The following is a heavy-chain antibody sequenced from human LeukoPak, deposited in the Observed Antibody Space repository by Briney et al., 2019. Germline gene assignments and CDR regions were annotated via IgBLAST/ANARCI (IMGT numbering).Heavy chain of an antibody. J-gene: IGHJ4*02. CDR1: GGSISSYY. D-gene: IGHD2-2*01. CDR2: TYTGST. CDR3: ARDYCSSTSCPFDY. V-gene: IGHV4-4*07. Sequence: SETLSLTCAVSGGSISSYYWSWIRQPAGKGLEWIGRTYTGSTNYNPSPKSRVTMSVDTSKNQFSLKLSSVTAADTAVYYCARDYCSSTSCPFDYWGQGTLVTVSS.